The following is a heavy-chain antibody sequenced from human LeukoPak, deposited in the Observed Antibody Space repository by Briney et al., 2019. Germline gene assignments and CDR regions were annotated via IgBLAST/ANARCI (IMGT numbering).Heavy chain of an antibody. J-gene: IGHJ4*02. V-gene: IGHV4-30-4*08. Sequence: PSETLSPTCTVSGGSLSSGDYYWSWIRQPPGKGLEWIGYIYYSGNTYYNPSLKSRVTMSVDTSKNQFSLKLNSVTAADTAVYYCARDVSSTLILDYWGQGTLVTVSS. CDR2: IYYSGNT. CDR1: GGSLSSGDYY. D-gene: IGHD2-21*01. CDR3: ARDVSSTLILDY.